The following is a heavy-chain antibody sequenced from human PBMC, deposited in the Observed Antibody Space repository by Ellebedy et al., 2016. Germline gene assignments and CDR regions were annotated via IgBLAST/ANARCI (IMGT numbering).Heavy chain of an antibody. Sequence: GESPKISXAASGFTFSSYAMHWVRQAPGKGLEWVAVISYDGSNKYYADSVKGRFTISRDNSKNTLYLQMNSLRAEDTAVYYCARDPKGSTAMVTSDYWGQGTLVTVSS. J-gene: IGHJ4*02. D-gene: IGHD5-18*01. V-gene: IGHV3-30-3*01. CDR3: ARDPKGSTAMVTSDY. CDR2: ISYDGSNK. CDR1: GFTFSSYA.